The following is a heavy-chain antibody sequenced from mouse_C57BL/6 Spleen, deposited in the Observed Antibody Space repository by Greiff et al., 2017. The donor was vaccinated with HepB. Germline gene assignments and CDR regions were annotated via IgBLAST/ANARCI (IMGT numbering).Heavy chain of an antibody. CDR2: ISSGSSTI. CDR3: ARPYDGYPRDYFDY. Sequence: EVKLQESGGGLVKPGGSLKLSCAASGFTFSDYGMHWVRQAPEKGLEWVAYISSGSSTIYYADTVKGRFTISRDNAKNTLFLQMTSLRSEDTAMYYCARPYDGYPRDYFDYWGQGTTLTVSS. J-gene: IGHJ2*01. V-gene: IGHV5-17*01. CDR1: GFTFSDYG. D-gene: IGHD2-3*01.